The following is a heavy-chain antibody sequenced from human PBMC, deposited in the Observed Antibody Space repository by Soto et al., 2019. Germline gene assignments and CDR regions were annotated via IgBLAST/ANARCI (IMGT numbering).Heavy chain of an antibody. J-gene: IGHJ4*02. Sequence: ASVKVSCKASGYTFTSYGIGWVRQAPGQGLEWMGWINAYNGDTNYAQKVQARVTMTTDTSTSTAYMEVRSLRSDDTAVYYCAREVAAAGGEYDYWGQGTLVTVS. CDR3: AREVAAAGGEYDY. V-gene: IGHV1-18*01. CDR2: INAYNGDT. D-gene: IGHD6-13*01. CDR1: GYTFTSYG.